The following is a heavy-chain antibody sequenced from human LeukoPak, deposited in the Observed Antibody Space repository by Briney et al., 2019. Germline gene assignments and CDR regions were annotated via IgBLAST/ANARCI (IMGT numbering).Heavy chain of an antibody. D-gene: IGHD1-26*01. J-gene: IGHJ4*02. Sequence: ASVKVSCKASGYTFTSYTIHWVRQAPGQRLEWMGSISPGNGNTKYSQKFQGRVTVSRDTSASTAYMELSSLRSEDTAVYYCTRSRLQLLWDSWGQGTLVTVSS. V-gene: IGHV1-3*01. CDR3: TRSRLQLLWDS. CDR1: GYTFTSYT. CDR2: ISPGNGNT.